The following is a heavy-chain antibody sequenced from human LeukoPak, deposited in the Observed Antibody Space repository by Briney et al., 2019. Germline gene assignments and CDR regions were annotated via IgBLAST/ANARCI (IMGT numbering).Heavy chain of an antibody. CDR3: ARFRGGYDHGYWNWFDP. CDR2: IYYSGST. J-gene: IGHJ5*02. V-gene: IGHV4-59*08. Sequence: SETLSLTCTVSGGSISSYYWSWVRQPPGKGLEWIGYIYYSGSTNYNPSLKSRVTISVDTSKNQFSLKLSSVTAADPAVYYFARFRGGYDHGYWNWFDPWGQGTLVTVSS. CDR1: GGSISSYY. D-gene: IGHD5-12*01.